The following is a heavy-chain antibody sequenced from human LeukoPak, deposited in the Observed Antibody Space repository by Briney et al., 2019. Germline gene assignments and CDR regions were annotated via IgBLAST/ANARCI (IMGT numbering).Heavy chain of an antibody. CDR2: ISGSGGST. CDR3: SALIAVAGPSGFQH. CDR1: GFTFSSYA. Sequence: GGSLRLSCAASGFTFSSYAMSWVRQAPGKGLEWVSAISGSGGSTYYADSVKGRFTISRDNSKNTLYLQMNSLRAEDTAVYYCSALIAVAGPSGFQHWGQGTLVTVSS. D-gene: IGHD6-19*01. J-gene: IGHJ1*01. V-gene: IGHV3-23*01.